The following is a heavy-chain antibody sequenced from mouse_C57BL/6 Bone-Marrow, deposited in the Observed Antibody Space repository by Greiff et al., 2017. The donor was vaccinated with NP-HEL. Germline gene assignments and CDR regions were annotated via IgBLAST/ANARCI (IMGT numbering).Heavy chain of an antibody. CDR3: ARGYYGSSYIYAMDY. CDR2: INPNNGGT. V-gene: IGHV1-18*01. CDR1: GYTFTDYN. J-gene: IGHJ4*01. Sequence: VQLKESGPELVKPGASVKIPCKASGYTFTDYNMDWVKQSHGKSLEWIGDINPNNGGTIYNQKFKGKATLTVDKSSSTAYMELRSLTSEDTAVYYCARGYYGSSYIYAMDYWGQGTSVTVSS. D-gene: IGHD1-1*01.